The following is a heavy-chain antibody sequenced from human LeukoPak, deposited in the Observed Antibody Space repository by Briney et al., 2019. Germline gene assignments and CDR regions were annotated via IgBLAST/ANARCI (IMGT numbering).Heavy chain of an antibody. V-gene: IGHV3-74*01. D-gene: IGHD3-10*01. CDR2: IYSDGSGI. Sequence: GGSLRLSCAASGFTFSSHWMLWARQVPGKGLVWVARIYSDGSGISYADSVKGRFTISRDNARNTVYLQMNSLRVEDTAVYYCVRGGSGGNWFDPWGQGTPVTVSS. CDR3: VRGGSGGNWFDP. J-gene: IGHJ5*02. CDR1: GFTFSSHW.